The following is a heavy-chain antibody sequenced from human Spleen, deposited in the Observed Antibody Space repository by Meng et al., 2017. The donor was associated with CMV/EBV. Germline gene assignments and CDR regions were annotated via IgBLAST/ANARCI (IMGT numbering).Heavy chain of an antibody. CDR1: GYSCTTYG. CDR3: ARDKTGTTAEVPDF. CDR2: ISTYNGNT. Sequence: SGYSCTTYGINWVRQAPGQGLEWMGWISTYNGNTNYVQKLQGRVTMTTDTSTSTAYMELRSLTSDDTAVYFCARDKTGTTAEVPDFWGQGTLVTVSS. V-gene: IGHV1-18*01. J-gene: IGHJ4*02. D-gene: IGHD1-7*01.